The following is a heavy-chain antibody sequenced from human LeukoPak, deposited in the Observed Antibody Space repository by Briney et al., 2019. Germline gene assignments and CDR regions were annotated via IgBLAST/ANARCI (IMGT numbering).Heavy chain of an antibody. D-gene: IGHD2-2*01. J-gene: IGHJ4*02. Sequence: GGSLRLSCAASGFTFSSNWMHWVRQAPGKGLVWVSRINSDGTRIDYADSVKGRFTISRDNAKNTLYLQMNSLRAEDTAVYYCARDGYCSSTSCYGGYWGQGTLVTVSS. CDR3: ARDGYCSSTSCYGGY. CDR2: INSDGTRI. V-gene: IGHV3-74*01. CDR1: GFTFSSNW.